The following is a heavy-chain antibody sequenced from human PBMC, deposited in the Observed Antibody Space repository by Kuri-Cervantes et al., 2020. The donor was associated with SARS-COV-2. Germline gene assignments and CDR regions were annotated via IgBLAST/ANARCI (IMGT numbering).Heavy chain of an antibody. Sequence: GESMKISCEGSRFTFSDYYMSWVRQAPGKGLEWLSNISPSMAHTYYADPVGGRFTISRDNAKNSLYLQMTGLRVDDTAVYYCARGLGAVSTVDFYFGLDVWGQGTTVTVSS. D-gene: IGHD3-16*01. V-gene: IGHV3-11*06. CDR1: RFTFSDYY. J-gene: IGHJ6*02. CDR3: ARGLGAVSTVDFYFGLDV. CDR2: ISPSMAHT.